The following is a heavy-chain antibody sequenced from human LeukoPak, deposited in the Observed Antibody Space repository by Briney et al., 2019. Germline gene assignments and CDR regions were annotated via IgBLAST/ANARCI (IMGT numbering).Heavy chain of an antibody. J-gene: IGHJ4*02. Sequence: PGGSLRLSWAASGFTVSDYSMAWVRQAPGKGLEWVSFIYSGGSTYYADSVRGRFIISKDNSKNTLYLQMNSLRAEDTAVYYCARRAGSYSHSYDYWGQGTLVTVSS. CDR2: IYSGGST. CDR3: ARRAGSYSHSYDY. D-gene: IGHD2-15*01. CDR1: GFTVSDYS. V-gene: IGHV3-53*01.